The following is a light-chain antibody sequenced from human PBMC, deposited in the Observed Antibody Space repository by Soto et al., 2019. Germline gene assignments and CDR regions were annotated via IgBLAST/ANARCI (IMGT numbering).Light chain of an antibody. V-gene: IGKV3-15*01. J-gene: IGKJ4*01. CDR1: QSVTNN. CDR3: QEYSLWPLT. CDR2: GAS. Sequence: EIVMTQSPATLSASPGERATLSCRVSQSVTNNLAWYQQKAGQAPRLLIYGASTRATGIPARFSGSGSGTEFSLTSSSLQSEYFAVYFCQEYSLWPLTFGGGTKVEIK.